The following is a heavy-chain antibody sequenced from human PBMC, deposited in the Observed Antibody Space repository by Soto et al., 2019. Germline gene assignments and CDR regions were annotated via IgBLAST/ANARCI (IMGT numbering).Heavy chain of an antibody. J-gene: IGHJ6*02. Sequence: EVQLLESGGGLVQPGGSLRLSCAASGFTFSSYAMKWVRQAPGKGLEWVSLISDSGTLTYYADSVKGRFTISRDNSGNTLFLQMYSLRAEDTAVYSCARYIPGVRYYGMDVWGQGTTVTVSS. V-gene: IGHV3-23*01. D-gene: IGHD2-2*01. CDR1: GFTFSSYA. CDR3: ARYIPGVRYYGMDV. CDR2: ISDSGTLT.